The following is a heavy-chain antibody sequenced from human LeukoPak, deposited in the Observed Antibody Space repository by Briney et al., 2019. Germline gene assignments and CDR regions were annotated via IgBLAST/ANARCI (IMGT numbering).Heavy chain of an antibody. Sequence: ETLSLTCTVSGGSITSGSFYWGWVRQPPGKGLEWVSAISGSGGSTYYADSVKGRFTISRDNSKNTLYLQMNSLRAEDTAVYYCAKDEIWFGSPDINSFDPWGQGTLVTVSS. J-gene: IGHJ5*02. CDR1: GGSITSGSFY. V-gene: IGHV3-23*01. D-gene: IGHD3-10*01. CDR3: AKDEIWFGSPDINSFDP. CDR2: ISGSGGST.